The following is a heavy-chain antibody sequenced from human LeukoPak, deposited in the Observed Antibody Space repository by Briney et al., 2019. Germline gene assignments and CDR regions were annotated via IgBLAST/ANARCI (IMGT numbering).Heavy chain of an antibody. CDR2: IWYDGSNK. D-gene: IGHD3-10*01. V-gene: IGHV3-33*08. Sequence: PGGSLRLSCAASGFTFSDYSMHWVRQAPGKGLEWVAVIWYDGSNKYYADSVKGRFTISRDNSKNTLYLQMNSLRAEDTAVYYCAREVRGVITDWGQGTLVTVSS. CDR3: AREVRGVITD. J-gene: IGHJ4*02. CDR1: GFTFSDYS.